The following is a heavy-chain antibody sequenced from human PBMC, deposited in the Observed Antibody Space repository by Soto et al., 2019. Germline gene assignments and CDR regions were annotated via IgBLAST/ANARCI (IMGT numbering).Heavy chain of an antibody. CDR3: AKDRYYGSGRADWFDP. J-gene: IGHJ5*02. CDR1: GFTFSSYA. V-gene: IGHV3-23*01. Sequence: GGSLRLSCAASGFTFSSYAMSWVRQAPGKGLEWVSAISGSGGSTYYADSVKGRFTISRDNSKNTLYLQMNSLRAEDTAVYYCAKDRYYGSGRADWFDPWGQGTLVTVSS. D-gene: IGHD3-10*01. CDR2: ISGSGGST.